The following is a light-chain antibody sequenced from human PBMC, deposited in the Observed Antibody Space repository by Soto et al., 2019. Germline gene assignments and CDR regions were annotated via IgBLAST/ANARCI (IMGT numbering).Light chain of an antibody. CDR2: GAS. V-gene: IGKV3-20*01. J-gene: IGKJ3*01. CDR3: QQYGSGFT. CDR1: QSVSSSY. Sequence: EIVLTQSPGTLSLSPGERATLSCRASQSVSSSYLAWYQQKPGQATRLLIYGASSRATGIPDRFSGSGSGTDFTLTISRLEPEDFAVYYCQQYGSGFTFGPGTKVDIK.